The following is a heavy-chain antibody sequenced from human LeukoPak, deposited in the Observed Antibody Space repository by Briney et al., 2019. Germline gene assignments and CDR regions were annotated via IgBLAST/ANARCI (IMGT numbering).Heavy chain of an antibody. J-gene: IGHJ4*02. V-gene: IGHV1-2*06. Sequence: ASVKVSCKASGYTFTGYYMHWLRQAPEQGLEWMGRINPNSGGTNYAQKFQGRVTMTRDTSISTAYMELSRLRSDDTAVYYCARDEGYCSSTNCYDDFDYWGQGTLVTVSS. CDR1: GYTFTGYY. CDR3: ARDEGYCSSTNCYDDFDY. CDR2: INPNSGGT. D-gene: IGHD2-2*01.